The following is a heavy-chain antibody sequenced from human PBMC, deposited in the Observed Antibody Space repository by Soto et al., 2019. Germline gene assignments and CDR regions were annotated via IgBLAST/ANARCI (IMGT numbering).Heavy chain of an antibody. D-gene: IGHD3-22*01. Sequence: SETLSLTCTVSGGSISSYYWSWIRQPPGKGLEWIGYIYDSGSTNYNPSLKSRVTISVDTSKNQFSLKLSSVTAADTAVYYCARDLRGLDSSCYKHDAFDIWGQGTMVTVSS. CDR2: IYDSGST. CDR3: ARDLRGLDSSCYKHDAFDI. J-gene: IGHJ3*02. CDR1: GGSISSYY. V-gene: IGHV4-59*01.